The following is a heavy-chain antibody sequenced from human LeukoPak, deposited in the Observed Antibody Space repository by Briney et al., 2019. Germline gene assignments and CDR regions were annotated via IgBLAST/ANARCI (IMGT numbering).Heavy chain of an antibody. V-gene: IGHV4-34*01. CDR2: INHSGST. CDR1: GGSFSGYY. CDR3: ARGRAAARPRLVDIVATIRVYFDY. J-gene: IGHJ4*02. D-gene: IGHD5-12*01. Sequence: NPSETLSLTCAVYGGSFSGYYWSWIRQPPGKVLEWIGEINHSGSTNYNPSLKSRVTISVDTSKNQFSLKLSSVTAADTAVYYCARGRAAARPRLVDIVATIRVYFDYWGQGTLVTVSS.